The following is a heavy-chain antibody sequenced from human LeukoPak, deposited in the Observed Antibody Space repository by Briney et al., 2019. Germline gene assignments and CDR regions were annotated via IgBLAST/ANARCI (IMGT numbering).Heavy chain of an antibody. CDR2: ISGSGGST. V-gene: IGHV3-23*01. CDR1: GFTFSTYA. D-gene: IGHD3-3*01. Sequence: GGSLRLSCAASGFTFSTYAMSWVRQAPGKGLEWVSAISGSGGSTYYADSVKGRFTISRDNSKNTLYLQMNSLRAEDTAVYYCAKDTEWLSRYTFDYWGQGTLVTVSS. J-gene: IGHJ4*02. CDR3: AKDTEWLSRYTFDY.